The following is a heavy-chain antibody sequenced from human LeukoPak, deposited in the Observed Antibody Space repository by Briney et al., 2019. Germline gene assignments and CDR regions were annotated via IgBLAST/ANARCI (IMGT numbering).Heavy chain of an antibody. Sequence: GASVKVSCKASGYTFTSYDINWVRQATGQGLEWMGWINPNSGGTNYAQKFQGRVTMTRDTSISTAYMELSRLRSDDTAVYYCARAVAGTRMDVWGQGTTVTVSS. J-gene: IGHJ6*02. D-gene: IGHD6-19*01. CDR1: GYTFTSYD. V-gene: IGHV1-2*02. CDR3: ARAVAGTRMDV. CDR2: INPNSGGT.